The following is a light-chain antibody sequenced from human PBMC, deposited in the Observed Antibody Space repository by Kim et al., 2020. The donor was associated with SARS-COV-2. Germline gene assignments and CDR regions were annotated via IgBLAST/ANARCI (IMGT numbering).Light chain of an antibody. CDR1: QSISSW. Sequence: STLSASVGDRVTLTCRASQSISSWLAWYQQKPGKAPKLLIYDASSLESGVPSRFSGSGSGTEFTLTISSLQPDDFATYYCQHHRTFGQGTKVDIK. CDR2: DAS. V-gene: IGKV1-5*01. J-gene: IGKJ1*01. CDR3: QHHRT.